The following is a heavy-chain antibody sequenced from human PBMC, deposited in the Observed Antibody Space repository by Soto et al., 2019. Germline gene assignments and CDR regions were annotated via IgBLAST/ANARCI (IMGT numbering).Heavy chain of an antibody. CDR1: GYTFTSYG. D-gene: IGHD1-26*01. V-gene: IGHV1-18*01. CDR3: ERDRGSYALDY. J-gene: IGHJ4*02. Sequence: QVQLVQSGAEVKKPGASVKVSCKASGYTFTSYGISWVRQAPGQGLEWMGWISANNGNTNYAQKLQGRVTMTTDTATSTAYMELSSLRSYDPAVYDCERDRGSYALDYWGQGTLVTVSS. CDR2: ISANNGNT.